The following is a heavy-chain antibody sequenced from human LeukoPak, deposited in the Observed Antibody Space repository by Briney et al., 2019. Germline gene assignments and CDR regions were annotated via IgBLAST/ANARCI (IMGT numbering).Heavy chain of an antibody. Sequence: SETLSLTCTVPGGSISSYYWSWIRQPAGKGLEWIGRIYTSGSTNYNPSLKSRVTMSVDTSKNQFSLKLSSVTAADTAVYYCARAYYYDSSGYYWEWRQGTLVTVSS. J-gene: IGHJ4*02. CDR1: GGSISSYY. V-gene: IGHV4-4*07. CDR3: ARAYYYDSSGYYWE. D-gene: IGHD3-22*01. CDR2: IYTSGST.